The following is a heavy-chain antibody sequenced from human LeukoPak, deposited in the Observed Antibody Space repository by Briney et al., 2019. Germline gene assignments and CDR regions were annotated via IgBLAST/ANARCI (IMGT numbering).Heavy chain of an antibody. J-gene: IGHJ4*02. CDR2: ISAYNGNT. CDR3: ARDSSRYDLTYFDY. D-gene: IGHD1-1*01. CDR1: GYTLTSYG. V-gene: IGHV1-18*01. Sequence: GASVKVSCKASGYTLTSYGISWVRQAPGQGLEWMGWISAYNGNTNYAQKLQGRVTMTTDTSTSTAYMELRSLRSGDTAVYYCARDSSRYDLTYFDYWGQGTLVTVSS.